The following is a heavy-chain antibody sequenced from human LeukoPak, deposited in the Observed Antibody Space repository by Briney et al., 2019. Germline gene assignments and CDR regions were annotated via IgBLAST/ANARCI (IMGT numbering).Heavy chain of an antibody. CDR3: ARGYGSGSNWFDP. V-gene: IGHV4-4*07. CDR1: GGSISTYY. Sequence: ASETLSLTCTASGGSISTYYWSWIRQPAGKDLEWIGHIYSSGSTNYNPSLKSRVTMSVDTSKNQLSLKLNSVTAADTAVYYCARGYGSGSNWFDPWGQGTLVIVSS. J-gene: IGHJ5*02. CDR2: IYSSGST. D-gene: IGHD3-10*01.